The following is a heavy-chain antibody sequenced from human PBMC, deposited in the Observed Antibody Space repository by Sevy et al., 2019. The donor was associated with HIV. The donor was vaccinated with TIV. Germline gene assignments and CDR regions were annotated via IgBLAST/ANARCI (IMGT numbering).Heavy chain of an antibody. CDR1: GFTFSSYA. J-gene: IGHJ1*01. CDR3: AKDGLHSGDFEYFQD. CDR2: MTGSGGTT. Sequence: GGSLRLSCAASGFTFSSYAMTWVRQAPGKGLDWVSSMTGSGGTTYYGESVKGRFTISRDNSKNTLYLQMNNLRVEDTALYYCAKDGLHSGDFEYFQDWGQGTLVTVSS. D-gene: IGHD2-21*02. V-gene: IGHV3-23*01.